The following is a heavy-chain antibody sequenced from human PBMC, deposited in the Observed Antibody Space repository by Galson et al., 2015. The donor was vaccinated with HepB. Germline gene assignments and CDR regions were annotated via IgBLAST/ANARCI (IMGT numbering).Heavy chain of an antibody. CDR1: GGSISSYY. Sequence: ETLSLTCTVSGGSISSYYWSWIRQPPGKGLEWIGYIYYSGSTNYNPSLKSRVTISVGTSKNQFSLKLSSVTAADTAVYYCARRPSSGWGYNWFDPWGQGTLVTVSS. CDR2: IYYSGST. CDR3: ARRPSSGWGYNWFDP. J-gene: IGHJ5*02. V-gene: IGHV4-59*08. D-gene: IGHD6-19*01.